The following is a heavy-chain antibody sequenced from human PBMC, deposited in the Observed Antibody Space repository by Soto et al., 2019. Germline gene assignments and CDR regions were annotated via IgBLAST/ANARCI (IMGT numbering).Heavy chain of an antibody. CDR1: GFTFSTYW. D-gene: IGHD3-10*01. J-gene: IGHJ1*01. CDR2: ISESGDIT. V-gene: IGHV3-74*01. CDR3: SREYYSSGTH. Sequence: EVQLVESGGDLVQPGGSLRLSCAASGFTFSTYWMQWVRQVPGEGLVWVSSISESGDITVYADSVKGRFTISRDNAKNTLYLQMDGLRVEDTPIYYCSREYYSSGTHWGQGTLVTVST.